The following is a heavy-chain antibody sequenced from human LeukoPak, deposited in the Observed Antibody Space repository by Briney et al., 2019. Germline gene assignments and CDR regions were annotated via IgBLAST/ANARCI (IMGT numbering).Heavy chain of an antibody. CDR1: GFTFDDYA. Sequence: GGSLRLSCAPPGFTFDDYAMHWVRPAPGKGLEWVSLISGVVGSTYYADSVKGRFTISRDNSKNSLYLQMNSLRTEDTALYYCAKGDGYDLRYWGQGTLVTVSS. CDR3: AKGDGYDLRY. D-gene: IGHD5-24*01. V-gene: IGHV3-43*02. J-gene: IGHJ4*02. CDR2: ISGVVGST.